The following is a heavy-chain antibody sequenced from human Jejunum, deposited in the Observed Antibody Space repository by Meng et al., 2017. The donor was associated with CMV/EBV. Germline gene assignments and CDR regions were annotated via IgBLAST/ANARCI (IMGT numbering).Heavy chain of an antibody. CDR2: IITVFGIE. D-gene: IGHD1-26*01. CDR3: ASGVEGATTKFLRFDF. V-gene: IGHV1-69*05. Sequence: SGANISTPAISCVRQGAGKGHEWMGGIITVFGIEKYAQRFKGRVTIYRDSTNTAYMDLSSLRSDDTAVYYCASGVEGATTKFLRFDFWGQGTLVTVSS. J-gene: IGHJ4*02. CDR1: GANISTPA.